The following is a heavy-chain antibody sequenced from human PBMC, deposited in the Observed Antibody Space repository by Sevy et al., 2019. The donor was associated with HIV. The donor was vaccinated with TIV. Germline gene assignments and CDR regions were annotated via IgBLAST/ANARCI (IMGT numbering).Heavy chain of an antibody. D-gene: IGHD2-15*01. CDR2: INSDGSST. CDR1: GFTFSSYW. CDR3: AGYCSGGSCYQGI. J-gene: IGHJ3*02. V-gene: IGHV3-74*01. Sequence: GESLNISCAASGFTFSSYWMHWVRQAPGKGLVWVSRINSDGSSTSYADSVKGRFTISRDNAKNTLYLQMNSLRAEDTAVYYCAGYCSGGSCYQGIWGQRTMVTVSS.